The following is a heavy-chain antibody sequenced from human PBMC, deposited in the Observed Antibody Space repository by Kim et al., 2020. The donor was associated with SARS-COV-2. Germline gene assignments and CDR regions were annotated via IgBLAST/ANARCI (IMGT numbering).Heavy chain of an antibody. CDR2: T. Sequence: TYHNPSPKSRITISVDTSKNQFSLTLSSVTAADTAVYYCAREGSGSYFDYWGQGTLVTVSS. D-gene: IGHD1-26*01. CDR3: AREGSGSYFDY. J-gene: IGHJ4*02. V-gene: IGHV4-39*02.